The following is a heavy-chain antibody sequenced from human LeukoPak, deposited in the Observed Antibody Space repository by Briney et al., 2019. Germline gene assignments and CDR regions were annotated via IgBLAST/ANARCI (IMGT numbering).Heavy chain of an antibody. J-gene: IGHJ4*02. D-gene: IGHD3-10*01. CDR2: ISGGGGST. CDR3: AKRGVSYDGFDY. V-gene: IGHV3-23*01. Sequence: GGSLRLSCAASGFTFSSFAMNWVRQAPGKGLVWVAAISGGGGSTNYADSVKGRFTISRDNSRNTLYLHMNSLRAEDTAVYYCAKRGVSYDGFDYWGQGTLVTVSS. CDR1: GFTFSSFA.